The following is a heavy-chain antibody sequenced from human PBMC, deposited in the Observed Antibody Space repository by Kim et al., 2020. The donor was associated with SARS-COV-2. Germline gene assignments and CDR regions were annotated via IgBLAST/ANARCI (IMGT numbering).Heavy chain of an antibody. V-gene: IGHV5-51*01. J-gene: IGHJ2*01. Sequence: RYSPSFQGQVTISADKSISTAYLQWSSLKASDTAMYYCARQGRSYWYFDLWGRGTLVTVSS. CDR3: ARQGRSYWYFDL.